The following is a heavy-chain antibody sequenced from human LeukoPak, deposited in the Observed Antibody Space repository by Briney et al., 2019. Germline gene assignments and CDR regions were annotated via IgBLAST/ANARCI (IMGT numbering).Heavy chain of an antibody. D-gene: IGHD3-22*01. CDR1: GFTFSSYA. CDR2: IGNRDNVI. J-gene: IGHJ4*02. CDR3: AREQWFRCDY. Sequence: GGSLRLSCAASGFTFSSYAMNWIRQAPGKGLEWASYIGNRDNVIYYADSVKGRFTISVDSAKNSLYLQMNSLRAEDTAVYYCAREQWFRCDYWGQGVPVTVSS. V-gene: IGHV3-48*04.